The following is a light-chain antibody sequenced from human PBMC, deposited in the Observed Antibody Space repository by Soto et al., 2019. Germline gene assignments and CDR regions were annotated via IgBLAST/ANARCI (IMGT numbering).Light chain of an antibody. Sequence: QSALTQPASVSGSPGQSITISCTGTSSDIGAYNYVSWYQQHPGKAPKLIIYEVTNRPSGVSNRFSGSKSGNTASLTISGLQAEDEADYYCNSHTSSSTNYVFGTGTKVTVL. CDR3: NSHTSSSTNYV. J-gene: IGLJ1*01. CDR1: SSDIGAYNY. CDR2: EVT. V-gene: IGLV2-14*01.